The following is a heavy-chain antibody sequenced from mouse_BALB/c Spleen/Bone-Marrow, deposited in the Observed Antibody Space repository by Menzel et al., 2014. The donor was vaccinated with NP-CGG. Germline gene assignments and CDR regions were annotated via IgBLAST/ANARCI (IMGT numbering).Heavy chain of an antibody. CDR3: ARFSTVYYFDY. CDR2: IYPGDGDT. CDR1: GYAFSSSW. J-gene: IGHJ2*01. V-gene: IGHV1-82*01. Sequence: QVQLKESGPELVKPGASVKISCKAFGYAFSSSWMNWVKQRPGQGLEWIGRIYPGDGDTNYNGKFKGKATLTADKSSSTAYMQLSSLTSVDSAVYFCARFSTVYYFDYWGQGTTLTVSS. D-gene: IGHD4-1*02.